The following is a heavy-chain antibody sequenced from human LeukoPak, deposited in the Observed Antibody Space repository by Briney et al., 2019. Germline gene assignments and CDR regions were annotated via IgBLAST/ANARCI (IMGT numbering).Heavy chain of an antibody. CDR2: IYSRGLTRGST. V-gene: IGHV4-59*01. CDR3: ARDQEYSGSYYRYFDF. CDR1: GGSLSSYY. D-gene: IGHD1-26*01. Sequence: SETLSLTCTVSGGSLSSYYWSWIRRPPGKGLEWIGYIYSRGLTRGSTNYNPSLKSRVTLSVDTSKNQFSLKLSSVTAADTAVYYCARDQEYSGSYYRYFDFWGQGALVTVSS. J-gene: IGHJ4*02.